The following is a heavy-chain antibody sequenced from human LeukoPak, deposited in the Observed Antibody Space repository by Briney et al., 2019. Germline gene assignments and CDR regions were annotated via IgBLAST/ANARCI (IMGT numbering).Heavy chain of an antibody. CDR1: GFTFSDYY. J-gene: IGHJ4*02. CDR2: ISSSSSYT. CDR3: ATGSLPGGFDH. D-gene: IGHD1-14*01. V-gene: IGHV3-11*06. Sequence: GGSLRLSCAASGFTFSDYYMSWIRQAPGKGLEWVSYISSSSSYTNYADSVKGRFTISRDNAKNSLDLQMDSLRAEDTAVYYCATGSLPGGFDHWGQGTLVTVSS.